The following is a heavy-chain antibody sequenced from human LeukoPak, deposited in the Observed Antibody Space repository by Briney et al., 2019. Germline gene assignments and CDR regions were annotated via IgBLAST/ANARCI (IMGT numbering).Heavy chain of an antibody. V-gene: IGHV1-18*01. CDR2: ISAYNGNT. CDR3: AALVGSPGHGAFDI. D-gene: IGHD1-26*01. Sequence: ASVKVSCKASGYTFTSYGISWVRQAPGQGLEWMGRISAYNGNTNYAQKLQGRVTMTTDTSTSTAYMELRSLRSDDTAVYYCAALVGSPGHGAFDIWGQGTMVTVSS. J-gene: IGHJ3*02. CDR1: GYTFTSYG.